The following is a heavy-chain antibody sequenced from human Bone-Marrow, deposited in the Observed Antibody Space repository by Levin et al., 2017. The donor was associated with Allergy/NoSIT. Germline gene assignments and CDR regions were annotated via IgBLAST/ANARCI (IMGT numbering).Heavy chain of an antibody. CDR2: INTSGSS. V-gene: IGHV4-61*02. J-gene: IGHJ6*03. CDR3: ARDQVTMSRGVVVTDAYAYYYDMDV. CDR1: GGSIRSGHHY. D-gene: IGHD3-10*01. Sequence: ASETLSLTCTVSGGSIRSGHHYWSWIRQTAGKGLEWIGRINTSGSSNYNPSLKSRVTISVDASKNQFSLRLSSVTAADTAAYYCARDQVTMSRGVVVTDAYAYYYDMDVWGNGTTVTVSS.